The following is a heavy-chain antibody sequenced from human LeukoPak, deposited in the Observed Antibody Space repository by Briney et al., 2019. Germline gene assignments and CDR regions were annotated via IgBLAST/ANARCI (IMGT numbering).Heavy chain of an antibody. Sequence: ASVKVSCKASGYTFTSYYMHWVRQAPGQGLEWMGIINPSGGSTSYAQKFQGRVTMTRDTSTSTVYMELSGLRSEDTAVYYCARDESLYDAFDIWGQGTMVTVSS. CDR2: INPSGGST. J-gene: IGHJ3*02. CDR3: ARDESLYDAFDI. CDR1: GYTFTSYY. V-gene: IGHV1-46*01.